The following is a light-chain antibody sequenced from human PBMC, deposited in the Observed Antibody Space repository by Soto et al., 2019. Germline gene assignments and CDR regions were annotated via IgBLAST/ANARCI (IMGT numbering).Light chain of an antibody. CDR1: SSDIGGYNY. V-gene: IGLV2-14*01. J-gene: IGLJ3*02. CDR3: SSYASSSTWV. CDR2: GVS. Sequence: HSALTQPASVSGSPGQSITISCTGTSSDIGGYNYVSWYQQHPGKAPKLMIYGVSDRPSGVSYRFSASKSGNTASLTNSGLQAEDEADYYCSSYASSSTWVFGGGTKLTVL.